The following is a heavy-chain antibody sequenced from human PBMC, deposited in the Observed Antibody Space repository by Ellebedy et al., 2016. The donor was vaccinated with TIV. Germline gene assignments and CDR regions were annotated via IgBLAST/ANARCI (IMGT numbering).Heavy chain of an antibody. CDR2: IYPGDSDT. Sequence: GESLKISCRGSGYSFTNYYIGWVRQMAGKGLEWMGIIYPGDSDTRYSPSFQGQVTISDDKSISVAYLQWMSLKASDTAMYYCARRMYYGSGTGLWYFDLWGRGTLVTVSS. D-gene: IGHD3-10*01. CDR3: ARRMYYGSGTGLWYFDL. CDR1: GYSFTNYY. J-gene: IGHJ2*01. V-gene: IGHV5-51*01.